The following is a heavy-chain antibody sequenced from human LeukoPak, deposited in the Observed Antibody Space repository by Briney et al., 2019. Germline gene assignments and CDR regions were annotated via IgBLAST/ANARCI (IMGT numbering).Heavy chain of an antibody. CDR1: GYSISSGYY. D-gene: IGHD4-11*01. CDR2: IDHSGST. CDR3: ARAGPTTGFDY. Sequence: SETVSLTCTVSGYSISSGYYWGWIRQPPGKGLEWIGSIDHSGSTPYNPSLKSRVTMSVDTSKNQFSLKLSSVTAADTAVYYCARAGPTTGFDYWGQGTLVTVSS. J-gene: IGHJ4*02. V-gene: IGHV4-38-2*02.